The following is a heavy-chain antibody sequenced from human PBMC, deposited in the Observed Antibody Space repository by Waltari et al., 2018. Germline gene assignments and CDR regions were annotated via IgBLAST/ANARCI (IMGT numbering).Heavy chain of an antibody. V-gene: IGHV4-59*01. Sequence: QVQLQESGPGLVKSSEILSLTCAVSGDSMSGYYWSWIRQSPGKGLDWIGYSYYTGTSNYNPSLQSRVTISLDTSKSHFSLRLSSVTAADTAVYFCARGAPGIATFDFWGQGILVTVSS. CDR3: ARGAPGIATFDF. CDR2: SYYTGTS. D-gene: IGHD6-13*01. CDR1: GDSMSGYY. J-gene: IGHJ4*02.